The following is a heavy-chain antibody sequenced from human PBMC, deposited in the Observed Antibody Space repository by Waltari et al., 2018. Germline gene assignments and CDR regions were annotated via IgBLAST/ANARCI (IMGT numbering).Heavy chain of an antibody. D-gene: IGHD3-10*01. CDR1: GGPFSSYA. Sequence: QVQLVQSGAEVTKPGSSVKVSCKHSGGPFSSYATSWVLQHPGQGLAWMGRITPILGIANYAQKFQGRVTITADESTSTAYMELSSLGSEDTAVYYCATPPPYYYGSGSYYPYWGQGTLVTVSS. CDR3: ATPPPYYYGSGSYYPY. J-gene: IGHJ4*02. CDR2: ITPILGIA. V-gene: IGHV1-69*04.